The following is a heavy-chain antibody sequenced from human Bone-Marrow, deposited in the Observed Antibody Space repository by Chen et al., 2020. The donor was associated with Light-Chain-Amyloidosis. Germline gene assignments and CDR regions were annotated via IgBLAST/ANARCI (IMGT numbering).Heavy chain of an antibody. D-gene: IGHD5-12*01. J-gene: IGHJ4*02. CDR2: IYPDDADA. CDR3: ARRRDGYNFDY. CDR1: GYTFPNYW. Sequence: VQLEQSGPEVKKPGEPLKISCKGSGYTFPNYWIGWVRLMPGKGLEWMGVIYPDDADARYSPSFEGQVTISAHKSITTAYLQWRSLKASDTAMYYCARRRDGYNFDYWGQGTLVTVSS. V-gene: IGHV5-51*01.